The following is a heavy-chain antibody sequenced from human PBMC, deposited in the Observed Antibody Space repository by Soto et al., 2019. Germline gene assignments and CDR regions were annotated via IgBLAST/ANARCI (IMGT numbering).Heavy chain of an antibody. CDR2: IYSGGST. CDR3: ARDIFFYGSGSYYVDY. V-gene: IGHV3-66*01. CDR1: GFTVSSNY. J-gene: IGHJ4*02. Sequence: EVQLVESGGGVVQPGGSLRLSCAASGFTVSSNYMSWVRQAPGKGLEWVSVIYSGGSTYYADSVKGRLTISRDNSKNTLYLQMNGLRAEDTAVYYCARDIFFYGSGSYYVDYWGQGTLVTVSS. D-gene: IGHD3-10*01.